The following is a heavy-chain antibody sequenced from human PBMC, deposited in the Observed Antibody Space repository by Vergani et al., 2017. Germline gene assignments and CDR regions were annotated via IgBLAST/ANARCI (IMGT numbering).Heavy chain of an antibody. Sequence: LHLVESGGGLVKPGGSLRLSCAASGFTFRSYSMNWVRQAPGKGLEWVGFIRSKAYGGTTEYAASVKGRFTISRDDSNSIAYLQMNSLKTEDTAVYYCTYYDSSGYYYDYWGEGTLVTVSS. CDR1: GFTFRSYS. CDR2: IRSKAYGGTT. CDR3: TYYDSSGYYYDY. V-gene: IGHV3-49*04. J-gene: IGHJ4*02. D-gene: IGHD3-22*01.